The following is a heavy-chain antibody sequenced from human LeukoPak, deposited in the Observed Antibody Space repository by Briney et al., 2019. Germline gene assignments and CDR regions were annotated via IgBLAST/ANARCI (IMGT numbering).Heavy chain of an antibody. D-gene: IGHD6-19*01. J-gene: IGHJ4*02. Sequence: GESLKISCKGSGYKFSTYWIAWVRQTPGKGLEWMGVINPGDSDTRYSPSFQGQVTISVDKSTSTAYLQWSSLKASDTAMYYCARSRYSSGWYGFDYWGQGTLVTVSS. CDR3: ARSRYSSGWYGFDY. CDR2: INPGDSDT. CDR1: GYKFSTYW. V-gene: IGHV5-51*01.